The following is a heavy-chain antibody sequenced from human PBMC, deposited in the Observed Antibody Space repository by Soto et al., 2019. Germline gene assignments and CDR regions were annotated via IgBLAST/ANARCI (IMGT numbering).Heavy chain of an antibody. Sequence: EVQLVESGGGLVKPGGSLRLSCAASGFTFSSYSMNWVRQAPGKGLEWVSSISSSSSYIYYADSVKGRFTISRDNAKNSLYLQMNSLRAEDTAVYYCARMAASSSGWYGVYYYYGMDVWGQGTTVTVSS. CDR2: ISSSSSYI. V-gene: IGHV3-21*01. CDR1: GFTFSSYS. J-gene: IGHJ6*02. D-gene: IGHD6-19*01. CDR3: ARMAASSSGWYGVYYYYGMDV.